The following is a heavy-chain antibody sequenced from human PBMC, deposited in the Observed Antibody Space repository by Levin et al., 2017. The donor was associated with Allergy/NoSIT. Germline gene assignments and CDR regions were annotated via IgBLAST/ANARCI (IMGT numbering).Heavy chain of an antibody. D-gene: IGHD2/OR15-2a*01. CDR3: AKDGHSN. CDR1: GFTFSSYG. J-gene: IGHJ4*02. V-gene: IGHV3-30*18. CDR2: ISYDGSNK. Sequence: GESLKISCAASGFTFSSYGMHWVRQAPGKGLEWVAVISYDGSNKYYADSVKGRFTISRDNSKNTLYLQMNSLRAEDTAVYYCAKDGHSNWGQGTLVTVSS.